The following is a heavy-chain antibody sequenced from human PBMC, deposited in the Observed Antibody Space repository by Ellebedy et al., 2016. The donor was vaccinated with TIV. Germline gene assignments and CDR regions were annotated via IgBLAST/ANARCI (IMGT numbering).Heavy chain of an antibody. V-gene: IGHV3-30*04. D-gene: IGHD2-21*02. Sequence: GESLKISCEASGFTLSTYAMHWLRQAPGKGLEWVASILKDGSNAYYADSVKGRFTLSIDNFKSTLYLQMDNLRVEDTDVYYCARDWFENFGSSVLVTSPDYWGPGTLVTVSP. CDR2: ILKDGSNA. CDR3: ARDWFENFGSSVLVTSPDY. J-gene: IGHJ4*02. CDR1: GFTLSTYA.